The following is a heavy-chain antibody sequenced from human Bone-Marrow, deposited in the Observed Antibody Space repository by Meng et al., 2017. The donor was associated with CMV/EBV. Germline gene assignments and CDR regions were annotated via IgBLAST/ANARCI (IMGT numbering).Heavy chain of an antibody. CDR3: ARGYYDILTGYSFDAFDI. V-gene: IGHV1-2*02. J-gene: IGHJ3*02. CDR1: GYTFTGYY. Sequence: ASVKVSCKASGYTFTGYYMHWVRQAPGQGLEWMGWINPNSGGTNYAQKFQGRVTMTRDTSISTVYMELSRLTSDDTAVYYCARGYYDILTGYSFDAFDIWGQGTMVTVSS. D-gene: IGHD3-9*01. CDR2: INPNSGGT.